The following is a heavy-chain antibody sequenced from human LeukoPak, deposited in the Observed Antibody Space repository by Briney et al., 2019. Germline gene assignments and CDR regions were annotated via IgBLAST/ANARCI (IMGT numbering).Heavy chain of an antibody. V-gene: IGHV3-23*01. CDR3: AEETGSQRGSFFDY. Sequence: PGGSLRLSCVASGFTFSSYAMSWVRQAPGKGLEWVSSISGSGGTTFYADSVKGRFTISRDNSKNTLYLQMNSLRGDDTAVYYRAEETGSQRGSFFDYWGQGTLVTVSS. CDR2: ISGSGGTT. CDR1: GFTFSSYA. J-gene: IGHJ4*02. D-gene: IGHD1-14*01.